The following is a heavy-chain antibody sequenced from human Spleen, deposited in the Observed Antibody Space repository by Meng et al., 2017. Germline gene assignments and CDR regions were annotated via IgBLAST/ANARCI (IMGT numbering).Heavy chain of an antibody. V-gene: IGHV1-2*06. J-gene: IGHJ4*02. CDR2: INPKSGDT. CDR1: GYRFPDYW. Sequence: QGQVVQSGAEVGKPGASGKVSCKAFGYRFPDYWLHWVRWAPGQGLEWMGRINPKSGDTHYAQRFQGRVTMTGDTSISTAYMELSGLRSDDTAMYYCARNAHSTGDLDYWGQGTLVTVSS. D-gene: IGHD3-16*01. CDR3: ARNAHSTGDLDY.